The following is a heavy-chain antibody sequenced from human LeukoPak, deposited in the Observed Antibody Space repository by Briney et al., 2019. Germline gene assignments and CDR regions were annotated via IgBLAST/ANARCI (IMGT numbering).Heavy chain of an antibody. Sequence: GESLKISCKGSGYSFTSYWIGWVGQMPGKGLEWMGIIYPGESDTRYSPSFQGQVTISADKSISTAYLQWSSLKASDTAMYYCARPPYCSGGSCYSPIDYWGQGTLVTVSS. CDR3: ARPPYCSGGSCYSPIDY. CDR2: IYPGESDT. J-gene: IGHJ4*02. V-gene: IGHV5-51*01. D-gene: IGHD2-15*01. CDR1: GYSFTSYW.